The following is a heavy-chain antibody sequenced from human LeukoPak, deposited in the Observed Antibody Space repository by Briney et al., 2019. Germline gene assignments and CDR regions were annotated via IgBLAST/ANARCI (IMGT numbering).Heavy chain of an antibody. Sequence: PGGSLRLSCAASGFTFSSYSMNWVRQAPGKGLEWVSYISSSSSTIYYADSVKGRSTISRDNAKNSLYLQMNSLRAEDTAVYYCARETRSGYWGQGTLVTVSS. CDR3: ARETRSGY. D-gene: IGHD2-15*01. CDR2: ISSSSSTI. J-gene: IGHJ4*02. CDR1: GFTFSSYS. V-gene: IGHV3-48*01.